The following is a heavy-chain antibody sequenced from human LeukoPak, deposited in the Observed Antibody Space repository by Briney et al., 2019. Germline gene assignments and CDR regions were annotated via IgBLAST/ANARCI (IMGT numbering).Heavy chain of an antibody. V-gene: IGHV3-30*04. CDR2: ISYDGSNK. Sequence: PGGFLRPSCAASGFTFSSYAMHWVRQAPGKGLEWVAVISYDGSNKYYADSVKGRFTISRDNSKNTLYLQMNSLRAEDTAVYYCARSGGILTGYYTREGYYYMDVWGKGTTVTVSS. J-gene: IGHJ6*03. CDR3: ARSGGILTGYYTREGYYYMDV. D-gene: IGHD3-9*01. CDR1: GFTFSSYA.